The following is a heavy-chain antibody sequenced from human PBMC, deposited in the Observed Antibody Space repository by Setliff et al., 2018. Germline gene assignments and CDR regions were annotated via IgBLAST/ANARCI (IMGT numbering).Heavy chain of an antibody. D-gene: IGHD2-21*02. CDR1: GYTFTTHG. CDR2: ISTDDGDT. J-gene: IGHJ3*01. Sequence: ASVKVSCKASGYTFTTHGISWVRQAPGQGLEWMGWISTDDGDTNFAQKFQGRVTLTTDTSTGTAYMELRGLTFDDTAVYYCARDWFCSGGDCSDVFDFWGQGAMVTVSS. V-gene: IGHV1-18*01. CDR3: ARDWFCSGGDCSDVFDF.